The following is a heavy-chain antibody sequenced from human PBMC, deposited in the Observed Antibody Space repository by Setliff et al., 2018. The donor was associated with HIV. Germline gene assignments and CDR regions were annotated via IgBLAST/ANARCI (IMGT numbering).Heavy chain of an antibody. CDR1: GYSISSSYW. J-gene: IGHJ2*01. V-gene: IGHV4-28*01. D-gene: IGHD3-10*01. CDR2: IYKGGST. CDR3: ARSALWFGEADWYFDL. Sequence: TSETLSLTCVVSGYSISSSYWWGWIRQPPGKGLEWIGWIGYIYKGGSTYYNPSLKSRVTMSEDTSKTQFSLKLRSVTAVATAVYYCARSALWFGEADWYFDLWGRGTLVTVSS.